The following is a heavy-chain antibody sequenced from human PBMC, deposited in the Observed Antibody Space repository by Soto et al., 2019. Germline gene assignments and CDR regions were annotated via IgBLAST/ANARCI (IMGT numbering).Heavy chain of an antibody. CDR1: GFTFSSYA. Sequence: QVQLVESGGGVVQPGRSLRLSCAASGFTFSSYAMHWVRQAPGKGLEWVAVISYDGSNKYYADSVKGRFTISRDNSKNTLYLQMNSLRVEDTAVYYCARDHYYGSGSYYNHLGLGDFWGQGTLVTVSS. CDR2: ISYDGSNK. V-gene: IGHV3-30-3*01. J-gene: IGHJ4*02. CDR3: ARDHYYGSGSYYNHLGLGDF. D-gene: IGHD3-10*01.